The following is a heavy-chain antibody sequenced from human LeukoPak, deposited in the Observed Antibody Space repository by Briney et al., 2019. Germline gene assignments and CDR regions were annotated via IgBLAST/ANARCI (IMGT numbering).Heavy chain of an antibody. CDR1: GFTFSSYG. V-gene: IGHV3-33*01. CDR3: VRGNFNGGIDY. CDR2: IWYDGSNK. Sequence: GRSLRLSCAASGFTFSSYGMHWVRQAPGKGLEWVAVIWYDGSNKYYADSVKGRFTISRDNSKNTLYLQMNSLRAEDTAAYYCVRGNFNGGIDYWGQGTPGHRLL. J-gene: IGHJ4*02. D-gene: IGHD3-10*01.